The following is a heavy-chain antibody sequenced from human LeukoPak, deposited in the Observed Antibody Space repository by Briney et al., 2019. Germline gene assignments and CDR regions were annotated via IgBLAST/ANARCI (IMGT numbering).Heavy chain of an antibody. CDR1: GFTFSTYG. CDR3: AKLPQAGRDYYYIDV. Sequence: PGGSLRLSCAASGFTFSTYGMSWVRQAPGKGLEWVSAISGNGDYTYYADSVKGRFTISRDNSKTTLFLQMNSLRAEDTALYYCAKLPQAGRDYYYIDVWGKGTTVTVSS. CDR2: ISGNGDYT. J-gene: IGHJ6*03. V-gene: IGHV3-23*01. D-gene: IGHD6-19*01.